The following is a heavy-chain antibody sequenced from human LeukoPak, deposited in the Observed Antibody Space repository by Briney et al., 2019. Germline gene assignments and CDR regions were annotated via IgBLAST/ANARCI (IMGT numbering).Heavy chain of an antibody. D-gene: IGHD6-13*01. Sequence: ASVKVSCKASGYTFTGYYMHWVRQAPGQGLEWMGWISAYNGNTNYAQKLQGRVTMTTDTSTSTAYMELRSLRSDDTAVYYCAREQGGIAAAGIFDDWFDPWGQGTLVTVSS. CDR3: AREQGGIAAAGIFDDWFDP. CDR2: ISAYNGNT. V-gene: IGHV1-18*04. CDR1: GYTFTGYY. J-gene: IGHJ5*02.